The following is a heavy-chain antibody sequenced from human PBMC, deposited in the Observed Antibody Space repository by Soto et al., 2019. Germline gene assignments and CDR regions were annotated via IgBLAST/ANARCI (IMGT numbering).Heavy chain of an antibody. J-gene: IGHJ3*02. CDR2: ISYDGSNK. V-gene: IGHV3-30*18. Sequence: QVQLVESGGGVVQPGRSLRLSCAASGFTFSSYGMHWVRQAPGKGLEWVAVISYDGSNKYYADSVKGRFTISRDNSKNTLYRQMNSLRAEETAVYYCAKLLSVSRDAFDIWGQWTMVTVSS. CDR3: AKLLSVSRDAFDI. CDR1: GFTFSSYG.